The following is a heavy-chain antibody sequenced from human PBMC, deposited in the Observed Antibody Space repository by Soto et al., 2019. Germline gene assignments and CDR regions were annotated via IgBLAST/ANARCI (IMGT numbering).Heavy chain of an antibody. V-gene: IGHV3-30-3*01. Sequence: QVQLVESGGGVVQHGRSLRLSCAASGFTFSSYAMHWVRQAPGKGLEWVAVISYDGSNKYYADSVKGRFTISRDNSKNTLYLQMNSLRAEDTAVYYCARGGSGGSRTSDYWGQGTLVTVSS. CDR2: ISYDGSNK. D-gene: IGHD2-15*01. CDR1: GFTFSSYA. J-gene: IGHJ4*02. CDR3: ARGGSGGSRTSDY.